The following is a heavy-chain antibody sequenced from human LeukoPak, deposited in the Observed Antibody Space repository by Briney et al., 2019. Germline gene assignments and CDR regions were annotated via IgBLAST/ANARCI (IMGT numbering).Heavy chain of an antibody. CDR3: ARGVPLGYYDSSGYF. CDR2: MNPNSGNT. Sequence: ASVKVSCKASGYTFTSYDINWVRQATGQGLEWMGWMNPNSGNTGYAQKFQGRVTMTRNTSISTAYMELSSLRSEDTAVYYCARGVPLGYYDSSGYFWGHGTLVTVSS. CDR1: GYTFTSYD. J-gene: IGHJ4*01. D-gene: IGHD3-22*01. V-gene: IGHV1-8*01.